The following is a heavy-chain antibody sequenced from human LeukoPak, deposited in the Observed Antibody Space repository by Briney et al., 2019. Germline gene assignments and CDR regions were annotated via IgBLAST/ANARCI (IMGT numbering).Heavy chain of an antibody. J-gene: IGHJ4*02. Sequence: GGSLRLSCAASGFTFSTYWMSWVRQAPGKGLEWVAVIKQDGTEKYYVDSVKGRFTISRDNAKNSLYLQMNSLRAEDTAVYYCARGRYPLTGYSAYYFDYWGQGTLVTVSS. CDR1: GFTFSTYW. D-gene: IGHD3-9*01. CDR3: ARGRYPLTGYSAYYFDY. V-gene: IGHV3-7*01. CDR2: IKQDGTEK.